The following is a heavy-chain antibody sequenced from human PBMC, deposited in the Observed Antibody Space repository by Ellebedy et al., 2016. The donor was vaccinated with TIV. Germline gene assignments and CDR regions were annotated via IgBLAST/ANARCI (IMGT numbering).Heavy chain of an antibody. CDR3: ALASFDY. Sequence: AASVKVSCKASGYSFVNYYIQWVRQAPGHGLQWVGIIEPSDGSTSYTQRFQGRITLTRDTSTTTVYISLSSLRFADTAMYYCALASFDYWGQGTQVTVSS. J-gene: IGHJ4*02. CDR2: IEPSDGST. D-gene: IGHD1-1*01. V-gene: IGHV1-46*01. CDR1: GYSFVNYY.